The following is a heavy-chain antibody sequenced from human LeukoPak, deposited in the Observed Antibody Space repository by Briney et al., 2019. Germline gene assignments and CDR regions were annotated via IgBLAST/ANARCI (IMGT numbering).Heavy chain of an antibody. V-gene: IGHV3-15*01. J-gene: IGHJ4*02. CDR3: IASLYTVTTLEPNY. D-gene: IGHD4-17*01. Sequence: GGSLRLSCAASGFTFSNAWMSWVRQAPGKGLEWVGRIKSKTDGGTTDHAAPVKGRFSISRDDSKNTLYLQMNSLKTEDTAVYYCIASLYTVTTLEPNYWGQGTLVTVSS. CDR2: IKSKTDGGTT. CDR1: GFTFSNAW.